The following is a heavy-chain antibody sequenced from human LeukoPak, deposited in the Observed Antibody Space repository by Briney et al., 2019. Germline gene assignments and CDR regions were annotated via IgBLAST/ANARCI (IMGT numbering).Heavy chain of an antibody. V-gene: IGHV4-59*11. CDR1: GGSISSHD. CDR2: IHYSGIT. Sequence: SETLSLTCTVSGGSISSHDWSWIRQPPGKGLEYIGYIHYSGITNYNPSLMSRVTISVDTSKNQISLKLSSVTAADTAVYYCARRYNSVFDYWGQGTLVTVSS. D-gene: IGHD1-1*01. J-gene: IGHJ4*02. CDR3: ARRYNSVFDY.